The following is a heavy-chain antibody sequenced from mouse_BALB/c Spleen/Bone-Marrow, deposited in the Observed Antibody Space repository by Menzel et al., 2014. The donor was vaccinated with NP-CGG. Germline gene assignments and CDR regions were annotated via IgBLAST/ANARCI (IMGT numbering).Heavy chain of an antibody. J-gene: IGHJ2*01. Sequence: VQGVESGPELVKPGASVKMSCKASGYTFTSCYIHWVKQSPGQGLEWIGWIYPGDGSTEYNEKFKGKTTLSADKSSSTAYMLLSSLTSEDSAIYFCARPDGNYESYFDYWGQGTTLTVSS. CDR2: IYPGDGST. CDR1: GYTFTSCY. D-gene: IGHD2-1*01. V-gene: IGHV1S56*01. CDR3: ARPDGNYESYFDY.